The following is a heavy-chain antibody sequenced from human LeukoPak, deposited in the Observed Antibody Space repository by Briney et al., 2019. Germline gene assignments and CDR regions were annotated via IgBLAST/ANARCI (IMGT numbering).Heavy chain of an antibody. CDR1: GYTLTELS. D-gene: IGHD3-10*01. Sequence: ASVKVSCTVSGYTLTELSMHWVRQAPGQGLEWMGWINPNSGGTNYAQKFQGRVTMTRDTSISTAYMELSRLRSDDTAVYYCARGSAMVRGTTRDWGQGTLVTVSS. CDR3: ARGSAMVRGTTRD. J-gene: IGHJ4*02. CDR2: INPNSGGT. V-gene: IGHV1-2*02.